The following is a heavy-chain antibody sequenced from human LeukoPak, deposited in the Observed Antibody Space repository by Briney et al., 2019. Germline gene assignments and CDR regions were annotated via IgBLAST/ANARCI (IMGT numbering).Heavy chain of an antibody. CDR1: GFTFSSYA. V-gene: IGHV3-23*01. CDR2: ISGSVGST. CDR3: AKDRSVVAAVYYYYGMDV. J-gene: IGHJ6*02. D-gene: IGHD2-15*01. Sequence: GGSLRLSCAASGFTFSSYAMSWVRQAPGMGLEWVSAISGSVGSTYYADSVKGRFTISRDNSKNTLYLQMNSLRAEDTAVYYCAKDRSVVAAVYYYYGMDVWGQGTTVTVSS.